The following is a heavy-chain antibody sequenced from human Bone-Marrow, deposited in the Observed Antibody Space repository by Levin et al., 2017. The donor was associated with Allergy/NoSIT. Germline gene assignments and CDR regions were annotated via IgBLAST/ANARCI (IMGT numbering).Heavy chain of an antibody. CDR1: GGSIRSGDDY. D-gene: IGHD3-3*01. CDR2: ISNSGST. CDR3: ARTGGTLLEWPAYDY. V-gene: IGHV4-30-4*01. Sequence: PSETLSLTCSVSGGSIRSGDDYWSWIRQPPGEGLEWIGYISNSGSTYYNPSLKSRLTISVDTSKNQISLKLRSVTAADTAVYYCARTGGTLLEWPAYDYWGQGALVTVSS. J-gene: IGHJ4*02.